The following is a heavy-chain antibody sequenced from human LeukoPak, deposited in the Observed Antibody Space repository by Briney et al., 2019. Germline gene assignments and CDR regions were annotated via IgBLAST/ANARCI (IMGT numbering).Heavy chain of an antibody. J-gene: IGHJ4*02. CDR1: GFSFGIYW. CDR3: ARDGGGLDY. Sequence: GGSLRLSCXASGFSFGIYWXSWVRQAPGKGLEWVAYIQQDGSETYYADSVKGRFTISRDNAKNSLHLQMNSLRVEDTAVYYCARDGGGLDYWGQGTQVTVSS. D-gene: IGHD3-16*01. CDR2: IQQDGSET. V-gene: IGHV3-7*01.